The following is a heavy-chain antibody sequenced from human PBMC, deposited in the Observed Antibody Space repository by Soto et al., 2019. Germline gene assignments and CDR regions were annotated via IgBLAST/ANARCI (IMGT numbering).Heavy chain of an antibody. V-gene: IGHV1-3*01. D-gene: IGHD6-6*01. CDR2: INAGNGNT. J-gene: IGHJ6*03. CDR1: GYTFTSYA. Sequence: VKVSCKASGYTFTSYAMHWVRQAPGQRLEWMGWINAGNGNTKYSQKFQGGVTITRDTSASTAYMELSSLRSEDTAVYYCARGASSYYYYYMDVWGKGTTVTVSS. CDR3: ARGASSYYYYYMDV.